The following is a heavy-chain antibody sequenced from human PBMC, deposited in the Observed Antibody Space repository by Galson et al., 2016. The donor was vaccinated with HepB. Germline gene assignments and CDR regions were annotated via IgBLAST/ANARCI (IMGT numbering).Heavy chain of an antibody. D-gene: IGHD4-17*01. V-gene: IGHV3-30*04. J-gene: IGHJ2*01. CDR2: ISYDGSNK. CDR3: AKDRLYGDYVLGYFDL. Sequence: SLRLSCAASGFTFSGYTLHWVRQAPGKGLEWVAIISYDGSNKYYTDSVKGRFTISRDNSKNTLYLQMKSLRAEDTAVYYCAKDRLYGDYVLGYFDLWGRGPHVTVSS. CDR1: GFTFSGYT.